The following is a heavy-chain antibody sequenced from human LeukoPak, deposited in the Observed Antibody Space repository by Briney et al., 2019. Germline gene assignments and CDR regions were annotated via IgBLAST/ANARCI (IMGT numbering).Heavy chain of an antibody. Sequence: GGSLRLSCAASGFTFDDYAMHWVRQAPGKGLEWVSGISWNSGSIGYADSVKGRFTISRDNAKNSLYLQMDSLRAEDTALYYCARDMGNYGVFDYWGQGTLVTVSS. V-gene: IGHV3-9*01. CDR2: ISWNSGSI. CDR3: ARDMGNYGVFDY. D-gene: IGHD1-7*01. J-gene: IGHJ4*02. CDR1: GFTFDDYA.